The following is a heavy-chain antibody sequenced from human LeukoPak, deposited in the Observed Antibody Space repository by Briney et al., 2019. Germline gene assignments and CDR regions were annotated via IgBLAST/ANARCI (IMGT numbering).Heavy chain of an antibody. Sequence: GGSLRLSCAASGFTFDDYAMHWVRQAPGKGLEWVSGISWNSGSIGYADSVKGRFTISRDNAKNSLYLQMNNLRAEDMALYYCAKSAHSSTWYGSSWFDPWGQGTLVTVSS. V-gene: IGHV3-9*03. CDR1: GFTFDDYA. J-gene: IGHJ5*02. CDR3: AKSAHSSTWYGSSWFDP. CDR2: ISWNSGSI. D-gene: IGHD6-13*01.